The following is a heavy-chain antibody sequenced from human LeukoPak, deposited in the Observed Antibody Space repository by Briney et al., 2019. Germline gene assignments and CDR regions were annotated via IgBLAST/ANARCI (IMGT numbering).Heavy chain of an antibody. V-gene: IGHV4-34*01. D-gene: IGHD3-3*01. CDR3: ARGLASGYPPIPFDY. CDR1: GGSFDGYY. Sequence: SETLSLTCAVFGGSFDGYYWSWIRQPPGKGLEWIGEITYDGSTNYNPSLKSRVTISVDTSKIQFSLILSSVTAADTAIYYCARGLASGYPPIPFDYWGQGTQVTVSS. J-gene: IGHJ4*02. CDR2: ITYDGST.